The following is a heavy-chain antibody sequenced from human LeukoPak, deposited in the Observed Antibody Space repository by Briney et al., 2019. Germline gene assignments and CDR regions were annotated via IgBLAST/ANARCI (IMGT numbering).Heavy chain of an antibody. CDR3: TRGDSTNKNDY. J-gene: IGHJ4*02. CDR1: GGSFSGYY. Sequence: PSETLSLTCAVYGGSFSGYYWSWIRQPPGKGLEWIGEIYHSGSTNYNPSLKSRVTISVDTSKNQFSLKLSSVTAAGTAVYYCTRGDSTNKNDYWGQGTLVTVSS. CDR2: IYHSGST. V-gene: IGHV4-34*01. D-gene: IGHD1/OR15-1a*01.